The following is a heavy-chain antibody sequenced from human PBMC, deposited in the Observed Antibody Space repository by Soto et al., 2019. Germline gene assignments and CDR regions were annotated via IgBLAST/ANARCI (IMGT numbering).Heavy chain of an antibody. D-gene: IGHD3-10*01. CDR1: GYTFTSYD. CDR3: VIRSVTGNYYYYMDV. CDR2: MNPNSGNA. Sequence: ASVKVSCKASGYTFTSYDINWVRQATGQGLEWMGWMNPNSGNAGYAQKFQGRVTMTRNTSISTAYMELSSLRSEDTAVYYCVIRSVTGNYYYYMDVWGKGTTVTVSS. J-gene: IGHJ6*03. V-gene: IGHV1-8*01.